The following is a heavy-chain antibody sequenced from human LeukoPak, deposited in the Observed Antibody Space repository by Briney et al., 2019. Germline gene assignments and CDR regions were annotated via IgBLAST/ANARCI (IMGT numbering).Heavy chain of an antibody. D-gene: IGHD6-6*01. CDR2: ISYDGSNK. CDR3: AKGIIAARRQSGDYGMDV. Sequence: SCKASGYTFTSYYMHWVRQAPGKGLEWVAVISYDGSNKYYADSVKGRLTISRDNSKNTLYLQMNSLRAEDTAVYYCAKGIIAARRQSGDYGMDVWGQGTTVTVSS. J-gene: IGHJ6*02. V-gene: IGHV3-30*18. CDR1: GYTFTSYY.